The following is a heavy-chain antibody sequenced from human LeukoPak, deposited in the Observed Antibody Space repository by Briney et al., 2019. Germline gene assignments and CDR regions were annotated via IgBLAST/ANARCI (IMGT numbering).Heavy chain of an antibody. CDR3: ARRRGYGSVLAGGNWFDP. D-gene: IGHD3-10*01. CDR1: GYSFTSYW. J-gene: IGHJ5*02. CDR2: IYPGDSDT. Sequence: GEAPKISCKGSGYSFTSYWIGWVRQMPGKGLEWMGIIYPGDSDTRYSPSFQGQVTISADNPISTAYLQWSSLKASDTARYYCARRRGYGSVLAGGNWFDPWGQGTLVTVSS. V-gene: IGHV5-51*01.